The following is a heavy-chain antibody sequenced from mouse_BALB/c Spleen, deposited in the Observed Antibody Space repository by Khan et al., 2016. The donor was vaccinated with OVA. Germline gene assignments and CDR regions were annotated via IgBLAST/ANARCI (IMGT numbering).Heavy chain of an antibody. J-gene: IGHJ4*01. V-gene: IGHV2-6-7*01. D-gene: IGHD2-10*01. CDR1: GFSLTGYG. CDR2: IWGDGST. CDR3: ARAYYGNYREAMDY. Sequence: QVQLKESGPGLVAPSQSLSITCTVSGFSLTGYGVNWVRQPPGKGLEWLGMIWGDGSTDYNSALKSRLILSKDNSKSQVFLKMNSLQTDETARYYCARAYYGNYREAMDYWGQGTSVTVSS.